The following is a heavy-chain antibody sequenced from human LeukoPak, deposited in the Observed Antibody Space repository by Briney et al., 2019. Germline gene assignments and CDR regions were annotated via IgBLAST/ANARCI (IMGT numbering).Heavy chain of an antibody. Sequence: GGSLRLSCTASGFPFSSYGMQWVRQAPGKGLEWVAFIRYDGSNKYYADSVKGRFTISRDNSKNTLYLQMNSLRAEDTAVYYCAKDHGIVVVNGAFDIWGQGTMVTVSS. CDR1: GFPFSSYG. CDR3: AKDHGIVVVNGAFDI. J-gene: IGHJ3*02. D-gene: IGHD3-22*01. V-gene: IGHV3-30*02. CDR2: IRYDGSNK.